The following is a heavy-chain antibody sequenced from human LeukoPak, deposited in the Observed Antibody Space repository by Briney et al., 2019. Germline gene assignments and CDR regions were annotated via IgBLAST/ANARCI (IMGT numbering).Heavy chain of an antibody. D-gene: IGHD3-10*01. CDR1: GFTFSSYW. CDR3: AKDVYGSGSYHLDDAFDI. V-gene: IGHV3-7*03. CDR2: IKQDGSEK. Sequence: GGSLRLSCAASGFTFSSYWMSWVRQAPGKGLEWVANIKQDGSEKYYVDSVKGRFTISRDNAKNSLYLQMNSLRAEDTALYYCAKDVYGSGSYHLDDAFDIWGQGTMVTVSS. J-gene: IGHJ3*02.